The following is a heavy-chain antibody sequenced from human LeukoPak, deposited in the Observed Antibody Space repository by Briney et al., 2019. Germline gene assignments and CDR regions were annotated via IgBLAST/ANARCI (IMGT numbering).Heavy chain of an antibody. D-gene: IGHD3-22*01. CDR3: ARVVRGSSVYRYYFDY. V-gene: IGHV7-4-1*02. Sequence: ASVKVSCKASGYTFTSYAMNWVRQAPGQGLEWMGWINTNTGNPTYAQGFTGRFVFSSDTSVSTAYLQISSLKAEDIAVYYCARVVRGSSVYRYYFDYWGQGTLVTVSS. J-gene: IGHJ4*02. CDR1: GYTFTSYA. CDR2: INTNTGNP.